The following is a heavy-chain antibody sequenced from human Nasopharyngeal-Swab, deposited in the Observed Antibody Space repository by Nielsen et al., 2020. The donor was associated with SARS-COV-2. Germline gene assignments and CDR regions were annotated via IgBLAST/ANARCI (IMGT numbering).Heavy chain of an antibody. CDR3: ARDRYGSGSFLGY. Sequence: ASVKVSCKASGYTFNSYEINWVRQATGQGLEWMGWMNPNNGKTGYEQKFQGRVTMTWNTSISTAYMELSSLRSEDTAVYYCARDRYGSGSFLGYWGQGTLVTVSS. V-gene: IGHV1-8*01. D-gene: IGHD3-10*01. CDR2: MNPNNGKT. CDR1: GYTFNSYE. J-gene: IGHJ4*02.